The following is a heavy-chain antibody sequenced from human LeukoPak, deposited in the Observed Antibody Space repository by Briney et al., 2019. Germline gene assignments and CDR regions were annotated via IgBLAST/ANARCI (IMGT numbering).Heavy chain of an antibody. CDR3: ARALFYCSSTSCYNRYAFDI. CDR2: IYYSGST. CDR1: GGSISSYY. V-gene: IGHV4-59*01. D-gene: IGHD2-2*02. J-gene: IGHJ3*02. Sequence: PSETLSLTCTVSGGSISSYYWSWIRQPPGKGLEWVGYIYYSGSTKYNASLKSRVTISVDTSKNQFSLKLSSVTAADTAVYYCARALFYCSSTSCYNRYAFDIWGQGKMVTVSS.